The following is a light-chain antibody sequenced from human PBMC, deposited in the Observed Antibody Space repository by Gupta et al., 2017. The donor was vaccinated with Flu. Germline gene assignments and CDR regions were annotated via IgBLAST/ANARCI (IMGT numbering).Light chain of an antibody. Sequence: TSSDVGGYNYVSWYQQHPGKAPKLMIYEVSKRPSGVPDRFSGSKSGNTASLTVSGLQAGDEADYYCSSYAGSNKGVFGGGTKLTVL. CDR2: EVS. CDR1: SSDVGGYNY. V-gene: IGLV2-8*01. CDR3: SSYAGSNKGV. J-gene: IGLJ3*02.